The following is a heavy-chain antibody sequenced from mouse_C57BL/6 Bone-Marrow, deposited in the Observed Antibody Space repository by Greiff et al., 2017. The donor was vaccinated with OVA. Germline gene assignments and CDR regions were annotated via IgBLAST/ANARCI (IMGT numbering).Heavy chain of an antibody. CDR3: TTPMEVPAWFAY. D-gene: IGHD1-1*02. CDR2: IDPENGDT. CDR1: GFNIKDDY. Sequence: EVKLQESGAELVRPGASVKLSCTASGFNIKDDYMHWVKQRPEQGLEWIGWIDPENGDTEYASKFQGKATITADTSSNTAYLQLSSLTSEDTAVYYCTTPMEVPAWFAYWGQGTLVTVSA. V-gene: IGHV14-4*01. J-gene: IGHJ3*01.